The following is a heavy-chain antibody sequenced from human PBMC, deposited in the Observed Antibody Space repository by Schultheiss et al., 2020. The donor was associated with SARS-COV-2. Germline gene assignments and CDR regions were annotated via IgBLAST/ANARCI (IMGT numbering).Heavy chain of an antibody. CDR1: GGSISSADYY. CDR2: IYYSGSP. V-gene: IGHV4-30-4*08. CDR3: ARRRVSGSRRDY. Sequence: SETLSLTCTVSGGSISSADYYWNWIRQPPGKGLEWIGSIYYSGSPYYNPSLNSRITISIDTSKNQFSLKLSSVTAADTAVYYCARRRVSGSRRDYWGQGTLVTVSS. D-gene: IGHD3-22*01. J-gene: IGHJ4*02.